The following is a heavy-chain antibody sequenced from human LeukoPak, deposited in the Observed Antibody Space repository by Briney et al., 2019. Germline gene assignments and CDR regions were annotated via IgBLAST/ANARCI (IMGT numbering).Heavy chain of an antibody. CDR3: ARVRSYSGYDTHFDY. CDR2: IHYSGST. CDR1: GGSINSYY. D-gene: IGHD5-12*01. V-gene: IGHV4-59*01. J-gene: IGHJ4*02. Sequence: SETLSLTCTVSGGSINSYYWSWIRQPPGKGLEWVGQIHYSGSTNYNPSLKGRVTISVDTSKNQFSLKLSSVTAADTAVYYCARVRSYSGYDTHFDYWGQGTLVTVSS.